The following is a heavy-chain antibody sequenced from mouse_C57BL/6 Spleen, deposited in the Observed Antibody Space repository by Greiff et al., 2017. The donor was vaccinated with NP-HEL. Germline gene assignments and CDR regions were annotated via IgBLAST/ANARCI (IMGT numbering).Heavy chain of an antibody. CDR1: GYSFTSYY. Sequence: VQLQQSGPELVKPGASVKISCKASGYSFTSYYIHWVKQRPGQGLEWIGWIYPGSGNTKYNEKFKGKATLTADTSSSTAYMQLSSLTSEDSAVYYCAEGHDGAWCAYWGQGTLVTVSA. J-gene: IGHJ3*01. CDR2: IYPGSGNT. CDR3: AEGHDGAWCAY. V-gene: IGHV1-66*01. D-gene: IGHD2-12*01.